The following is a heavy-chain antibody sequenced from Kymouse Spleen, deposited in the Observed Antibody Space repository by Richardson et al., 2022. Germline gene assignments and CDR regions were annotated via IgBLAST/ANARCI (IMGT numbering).Heavy chain of an antibody. CDR3: TRPHYDYVWGSYRPSFDY. J-gene: IGHJ4*02. Sequence: EVQLVESGGGLVQPGGSLKLSCAASGFTFSGSAMHWVRQASGKGLEWVGRIRSKANSYATAYAASVKGRFTISRDDSKNTAYLQMNSLKTEDTAVYYCTRPHYDYVWGSYRPSFDYWGQGTLVTVSS. V-gene: IGHV3-73*02. D-gene: IGHD3-16*02. CDR2: IRSKANSYAT. CDR1: GFTFSGSA.